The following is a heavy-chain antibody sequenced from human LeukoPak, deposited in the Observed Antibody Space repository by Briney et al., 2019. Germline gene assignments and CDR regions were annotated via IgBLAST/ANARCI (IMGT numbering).Heavy chain of an antibody. CDR1: GGSISSSNYY. V-gene: IGHV4-39*07. CDR2: IYHSGST. Sequence: SETLSLTCTVSGGSISSSNYYWGWIRQPPGKGLEWMGYIYHSGSTYYNPSLKSRVTMSVDRSKNHFSLELNSVTAADTAVYYCARGYGTFDFWGQGILVTVSS. D-gene: IGHD5-18*01. CDR3: ARGYGTFDF. J-gene: IGHJ4*02.